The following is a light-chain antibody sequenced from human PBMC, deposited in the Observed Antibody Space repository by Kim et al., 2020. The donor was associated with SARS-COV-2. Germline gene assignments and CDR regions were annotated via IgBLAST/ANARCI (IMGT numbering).Light chain of an antibody. V-gene: IGLV3-21*04. J-gene: IGLJ3*02. CDR3: HVWDGTSGQWV. CDR1: NFESKG. CDR2: YDR. Sequence: APGRAARISCEGNNFESKGVNWCQQKPGPAPVLVIYYDRDRPSGIPERFSGSNSGNTATLTISRVEAGDEADYYCHVWDGTSGQWVFGGGTQLTVL.